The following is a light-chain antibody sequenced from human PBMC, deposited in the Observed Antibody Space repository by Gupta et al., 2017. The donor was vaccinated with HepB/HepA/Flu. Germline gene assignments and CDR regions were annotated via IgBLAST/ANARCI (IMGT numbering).Light chain of an antibody. CDR1: TLSRQY. CDR2: QDK. Sequence: SDELTQPPAVSVSPGQPARITCSGDTLSRQYTYWYQQRPGQAPILIIFQDKERPPGIPERFSASSSGTTASLTISDVQSEDAADYFCQSLGASGRVFGGGTKLTVL. J-gene: IGLJ3*02. CDR3: QSLGASGRV. V-gene: IGLV3-25*03.